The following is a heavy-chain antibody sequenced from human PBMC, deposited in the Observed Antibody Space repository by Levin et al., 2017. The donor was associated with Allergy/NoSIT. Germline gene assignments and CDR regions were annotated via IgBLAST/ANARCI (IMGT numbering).Heavy chain of an antibody. D-gene: IGHD2-15*01. J-gene: IGHJ5*02. Sequence: PGESLKISCEASGLSFSGYGMVWVRQAPGKGLEWVAAISFDGRDDYYADSVKGRFTISRDNSKNTLYLQMNSLRVEDTAVYYCAKADVPIVMVAATSLDHWGQGTLVTVSS. CDR1: GLSFSGYG. V-gene: IGHV3-30*18. CDR3: AKADVPIVMVAATSLDH. CDR2: ISFDGRDD.